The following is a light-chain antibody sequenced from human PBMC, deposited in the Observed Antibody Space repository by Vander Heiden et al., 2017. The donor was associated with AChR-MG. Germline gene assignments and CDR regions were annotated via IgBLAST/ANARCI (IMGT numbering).Light chain of an antibody. V-gene: IGLV3-25*03. CDR2: KDN. CDR3: QSGDSRTAV. Sequence: SRELTQPPSVSVSPGQTAIITCSGDVLAKKYSYWYQQRPGQAPRMVVFKDNERPSGIPERFSGSSSGTIVTLTITDVQAEDEADYYCQSGDSRTAVFGTGTKVTVL. CDR1: VLAKKY. J-gene: IGLJ1*01.